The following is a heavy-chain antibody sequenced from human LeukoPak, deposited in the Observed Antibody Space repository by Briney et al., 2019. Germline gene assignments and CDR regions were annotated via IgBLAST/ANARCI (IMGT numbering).Heavy chain of an antibody. Sequence: GGSLRLSCTASGFSFSGHWMHWARQLPGKGLVWVSRISPTGSTTSYADSVKGRFTISRDNSKNTLYLQMNSLRAEDTAVYYCARDGIPGIAAAGAVLYYYGMDVWGQGTTVTVSS. J-gene: IGHJ6*02. D-gene: IGHD6-13*01. CDR1: GFSFSGHW. CDR2: ISPTGSTT. V-gene: IGHV3-74*01. CDR3: ARDGIPGIAAAGAVLYYYGMDV.